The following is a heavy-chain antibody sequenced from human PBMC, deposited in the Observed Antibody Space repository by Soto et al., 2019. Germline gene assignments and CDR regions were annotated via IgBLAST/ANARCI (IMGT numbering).Heavy chain of an antibody. J-gene: IGHJ5*02. D-gene: IGHD2-2*01. Sequence: EVPLVESGGGLVQPGGSLRLSCAASGFTFSSYSMNWVRQAPGKGLEWVSYISSSSSTLYYADSVKGRFTISRDNAKNSLYLQMNSLRAEDTAVYYCAREYCSSTSCLNWFDPWGQGTLVTVSS. CDR2: ISSSSSTL. CDR1: GFTFSSYS. V-gene: IGHV3-48*01. CDR3: AREYCSSTSCLNWFDP.